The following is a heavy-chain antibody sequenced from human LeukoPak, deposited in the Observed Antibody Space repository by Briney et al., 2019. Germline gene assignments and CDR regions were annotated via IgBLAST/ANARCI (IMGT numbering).Heavy chain of an antibody. CDR3: ARDQGSMIVVRTTNWYFDL. CDR1: AFPLSNRW. V-gene: IGHV3-7*01. Sequence: GGSLRLSCAASAFPLSNRWERWVRHARGEGLEVVTNINQDGREIYCVDSVKARFNISRDNPKNSLYRQINTLGAEDAVAYYCARDQGSMIVVRTTNWYFDLGGGGTLVTVSS. D-gene: IGHD3-22*01. J-gene: IGHJ2*01. CDR2: INQDGREI.